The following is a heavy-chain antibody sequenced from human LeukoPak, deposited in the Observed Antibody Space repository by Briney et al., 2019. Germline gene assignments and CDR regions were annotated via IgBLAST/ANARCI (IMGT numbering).Heavy chain of an antibody. J-gene: IGHJ4*02. V-gene: IGHV4-59*01. CDR2: IYYSGST. CDR3: ARGSYDSSGFEFDY. D-gene: IGHD3-22*01. Sequence: SETLSLTCTVSGGSISGYYWSWIRQPPGKGLEWIGYIYYSGSTNYNPSLKSRVTISVDTSKNQFSLKLSSVTAADTAVYYCARGSYDSSGFEFDYWGQGTLVTVSS. CDR1: GGSISGYY.